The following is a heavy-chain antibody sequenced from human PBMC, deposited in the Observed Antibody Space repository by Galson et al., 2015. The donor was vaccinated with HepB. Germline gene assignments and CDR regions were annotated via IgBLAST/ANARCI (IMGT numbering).Heavy chain of an antibody. CDR3: AKEGGRGYSGYDYPYTSDYYYYYMDI. CDR2: ISGSGGST. Sequence: SLRLSCAASGFTFSSYAMSWVRQAPGKGLEWVSAISGSGGSTYYADSVKGRFTISRDNSKNTLYLQMNSLRVEDTAVYYCAKEGGRGYSGYDYPYTSDYYYYYMDIWGNGTTVTVAS. D-gene: IGHD5-12*01. CDR1: GFTFSSYA. J-gene: IGHJ6*03. V-gene: IGHV3-23*01.